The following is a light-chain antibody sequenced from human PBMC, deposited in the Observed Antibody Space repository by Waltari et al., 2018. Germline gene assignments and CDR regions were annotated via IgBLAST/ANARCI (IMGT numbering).Light chain of an antibody. J-gene: IGKJ4*01. CDR1: QTVGSN. Sequence: ERVMTQSPVALSVSPGERITVSCRTSQTVGSNVAWYQKKPGQAPRLVLYDASIRAAGLPARFSGSGSGTEFTLTIGSLQSEDVATYYCQQYNSWPLTFGGGTKVEMK. V-gene: IGKV3-15*01. CDR3: QQYNSWPLT. CDR2: DAS.